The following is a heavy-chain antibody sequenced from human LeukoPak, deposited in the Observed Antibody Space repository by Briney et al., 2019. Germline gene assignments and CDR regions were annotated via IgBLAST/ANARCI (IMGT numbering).Heavy chain of an antibody. D-gene: IGHD2-21*01. CDR2: INSDGSST. CDR1: GFTFSSYW. V-gene: IGHV3-74*01. J-gene: IGHJ3*02. CDR3: ATKHGGPYAFDI. Sequence: PGGSLRHSCAASGFTFSSYWMHWVRQAPGKGLVWVSRINSDGSSTSYADSVKGRFTISRDNAKNTLYLQMNSLRAEDTAVYYCATKHGGPYAFDIWGQGTMVTVSS.